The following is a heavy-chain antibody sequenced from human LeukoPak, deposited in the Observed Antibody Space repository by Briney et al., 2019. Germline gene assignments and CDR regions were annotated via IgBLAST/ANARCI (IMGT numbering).Heavy chain of an antibody. V-gene: IGHV3-23*01. D-gene: IGHD6-19*01. CDR3: AKGYSSASYVDY. CDR1: GFTFRSYD. Sequence: PGGSLRLSCAASGFTFRSYDMSWVRQAPGKGLEWVSLISGSGAGTYYADSVKGRFTISRDNSKNTLYLQMNSLRAEDTAVYYCAKGYSSASYVDYWGRGTLVTVSS. CDR2: ISGSGAGT. J-gene: IGHJ4*02.